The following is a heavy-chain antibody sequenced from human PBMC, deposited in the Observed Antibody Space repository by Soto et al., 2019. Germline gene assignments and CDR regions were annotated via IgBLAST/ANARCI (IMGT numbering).Heavy chain of an antibody. CDR3: AHFSGYLLDY. D-gene: IGHD3-22*01. CDR1: GFSLSTSVVG. CDR2: IYWDDVN. V-gene: IGHV2-5*02. J-gene: IGHJ4*02. Sequence: QITLKAYGPTLVKPTQTLTLTCTFSGFSLSTSVVGVGWIRQPPGKALDCLALIYWDDVNRYSPSLKSRLTITKDTAKNQVVLTMTSMYPVDTASSSCAHFSGYLLDYWGQGTLVTVS.